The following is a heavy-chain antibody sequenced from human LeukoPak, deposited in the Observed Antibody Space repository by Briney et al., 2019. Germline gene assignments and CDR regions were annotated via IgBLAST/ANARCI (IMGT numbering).Heavy chain of an antibody. CDR3: AKDIVRFYYHYGMDV. CDR1: GFTFDDYA. D-gene: IGHD3-10*02. Sequence: GGSLRLSCAASGFTFDDYAMHWVRQAPGKGLEWVSGISWNSGSIGYADSVKGRFTISRDNAKNSLYLQMNSLRAEDTALYYCAKDIVRFYYHYGMDVWGQGTTVTVSS. J-gene: IGHJ6*02. CDR2: ISWNSGSI. V-gene: IGHV3-9*01.